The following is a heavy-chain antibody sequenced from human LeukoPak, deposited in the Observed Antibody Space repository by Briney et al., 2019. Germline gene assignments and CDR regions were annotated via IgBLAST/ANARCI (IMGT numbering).Heavy chain of an antibody. CDR1: GFTFSSYA. CDR2: ISGSGGST. Sequence: GGSLRLSCAASGFTFSSYAMSWVRQAPGKGLEWVSLISGSGGSTYYADSVKGRFTISRDNSKNTLYLQMDSLRAEDTAVYYCAKDLQEEAGTNAYFQHWGQGTLVTVSS. D-gene: IGHD6-19*01. CDR3: AKDLQEEAGTNAYFQH. V-gene: IGHV3-23*01. J-gene: IGHJ1*01.